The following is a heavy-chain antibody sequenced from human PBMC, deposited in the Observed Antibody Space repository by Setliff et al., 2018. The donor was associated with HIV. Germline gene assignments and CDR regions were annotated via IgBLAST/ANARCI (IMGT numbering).Heavy chain of an antibody. CDR3: ARSNRGYDSRGFYRENWFDP. CDR1: GYSFSNYW. Sequence: GESLKISCKGSGYSFSNYWIGWVRQMPGKGLEWMGIIYPGDSDTRYSPSFQGQVTISVDKSLDSAYLQWNTLKASDTAMYYCARSNRGYDSRGFYRENWFDPWGQGTQVTVSS. D-gene: IGHD3-22*01. J-gene: IGHJ5*02. CDR2: IYPGDSDT. V-gene: IGHV5-51*01.